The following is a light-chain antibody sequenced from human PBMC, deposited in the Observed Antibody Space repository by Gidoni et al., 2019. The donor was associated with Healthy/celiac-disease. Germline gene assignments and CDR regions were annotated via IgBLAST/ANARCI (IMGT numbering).Light chain of an antibody. CDR3: QQYNSYQYT. V-gene: IGKV1-5*03. J-gene: IGKJ2*01. CDR2: KAS. Sequence: DIQMTQSPSTLSASVGDRVHITCRASQSISSWLAWYQQKPGKAPKLLIYKASSLESGVPSRFSGSVSGTEFTLTISSLQPDDFATYYCQQYNSYQYTFGQGTKLEIK. CDR1: QSISSW.